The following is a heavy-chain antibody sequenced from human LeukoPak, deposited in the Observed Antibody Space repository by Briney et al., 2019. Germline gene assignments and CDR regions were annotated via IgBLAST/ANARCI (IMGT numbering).Heavy chain of an antibody. V-gene: IGHV4-34*01. J-gene: IGHJ4*02. CDR3: AVPIFGSGSYNV. D-gene: IGHD1-26*01. Sequence: PSETLSLTCAVYGGSFSDYYWSWIRQPPGKGLEWIGEINHSGSTNYNPSLKSRVTISVDTSKNQFSLKLSSVTAADTAVYFCAVPIFGSGSYNVWGQGTLVTVSS. CDR2: INHSGST. CDR1: GGSFSDYY.